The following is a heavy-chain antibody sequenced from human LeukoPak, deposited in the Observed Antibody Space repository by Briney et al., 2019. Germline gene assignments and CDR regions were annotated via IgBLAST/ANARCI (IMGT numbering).Heavy chain of an antibody. CDR3: ARRPSNLVAFDI. D-gene: IGHD4/OR15-4a*01. Sequence: SQTLSLTCTVSGGSISPYYWSWIRQPPGKGLEWIGYIFYTGNTNYIPSLKSRVTISVDTSNNQFSLRLSSVTAADTAVYYCARRPSNLVAFDIWGQGTVVTVSS. CDR1: GGSISPYY. CDR2: IFYTGNT. J-gene: IGHJ3*02. V-gene: IGHV4-59*08.